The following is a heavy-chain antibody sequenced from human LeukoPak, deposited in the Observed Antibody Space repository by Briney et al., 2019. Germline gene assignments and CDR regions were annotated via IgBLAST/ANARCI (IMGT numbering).Heavy chain of an antibody. CDR3: ARGYGGSFYYYYGMDV. CDR2: IIPIFGTA. J-gene: IGHJ6*02. V-gene: IGHV1-69*01. D-gene: IGHD4-23*01. Sequence: SVKVSCKASGGTFSSYAISWVRQAPGQGLEWVGGIIPIFGTANYAQKFQGRVTITADESTSTAYMELSSLRSEDTAVYYCARGYGGSFYYYYGMDVWGQGTTVTVSS. CDR1: GGTFSSYA.